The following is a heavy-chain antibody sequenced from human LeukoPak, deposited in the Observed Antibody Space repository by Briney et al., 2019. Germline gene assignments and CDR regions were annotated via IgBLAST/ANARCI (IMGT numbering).Heavy chain of an antibody. D-gene: IGHD2-21*02. CDR1: GGTFSSYA. J-gene: IGHJ4*02. CDR3: ARAYCGGDCYSDHFDY. V-gene: IGHV1-69*05. Sequence: SVKVSCKAPGGTFSSYAISGGRQAPGQGLGWRGGITHIFGTANYAQKFQGRVTITTDESTRTAYMELSSMRSEDTAVYYCARAYCGGDCYSDHFDYWGQGTLVTVSS. CDR2: ITHIFGTA.